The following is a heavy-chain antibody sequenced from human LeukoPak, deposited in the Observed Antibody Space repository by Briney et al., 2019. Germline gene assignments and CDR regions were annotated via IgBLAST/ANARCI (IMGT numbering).Heavy chain of an antibody. V-gene: IGHV3-30*18. CDR1: GFTFSSYG. Sequence: GGSLRLSCAASGFTFSSYGMHWVRQAPSKGLEWVAVISYDGSNKYYADSVKGRFTISRDNSKNTLYLQMNSLRAEDTAVYYCAKIPVQSPYDSSGYYYSDFDYWGQGTLVTVSS. J-gene: IGHJ4*02. CDR2: ISYDGSNK. D-gene: IGHD3-22*01. CDR3: AKIPVQSPYDSSGYYYSDFDY.